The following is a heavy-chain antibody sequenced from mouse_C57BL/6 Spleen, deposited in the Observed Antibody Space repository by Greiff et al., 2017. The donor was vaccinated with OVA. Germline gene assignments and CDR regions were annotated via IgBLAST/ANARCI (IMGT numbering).Heavy chain of an antibody. Sequence: VKLMESGPGLVAPSQSLSITCTVSGFSLTSYGVHWVRQPPGKGLEWLVVIWSDGSTTYNSALKSRLSISKDNSKSQVFLKMNSLQTDDTAMYYCARHILRDYYAMDYWGQGTSVTVSS. CDR1: GFSLTSYG. J-gene: IGHJ4*01. V-gene: IGHV2-6-1*01. CDR2: IWSDGST. CDR3: ARHILRDYYAMDY.